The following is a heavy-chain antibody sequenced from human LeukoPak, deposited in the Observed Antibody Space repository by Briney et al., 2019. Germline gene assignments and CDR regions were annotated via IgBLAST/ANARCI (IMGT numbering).Heavy chain of an antibody. D-gene: IGHD5-18*01. CDR3: AKHFLVDSALDY. CDR2: IYYSGST. CDR1: GVSISSYY. J-gene: IGHJ4*02. V-gene: IGHV4-59*08. Sequence: SETLSLTCTVSGVSISSYYWSWLRQPPGKGLEWIGYIYYSGSTNYNPSLKSRVTMSLETSKNQFSLKLSSVTAADTAVYYCAKHFLVDSALDYWGQGTLVTVSS.